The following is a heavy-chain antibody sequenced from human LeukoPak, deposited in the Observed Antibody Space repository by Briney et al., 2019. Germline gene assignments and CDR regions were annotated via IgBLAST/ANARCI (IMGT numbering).Heavy chain of an antibody. D-gene: IGHD6-13*01. Sequence: GGSLRLSCAASGFTFSSYGMLWVRQAPGTGLEWLAVIWYDGSSKYYEDSVKGRFTISRDNSKNTLYLQMNSLRAEDTAVYYCAREDSRYSTGWYVVDWGQGTLVTVSS. J-gene: IGHJ4*02. CDR3: AREDSRYSTGWYVVD. V-gene: IGHV3-33*01. CDR2: IWYDGSSK. CDR1: GFTFSSYG.